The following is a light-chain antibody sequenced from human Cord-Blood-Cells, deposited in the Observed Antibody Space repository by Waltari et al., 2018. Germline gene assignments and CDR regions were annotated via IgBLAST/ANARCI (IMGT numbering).Light chain of an antibody. Sequence: AIRMTQSPSSLSASTGDRVTITFRTSQGISSYLAWYQQKPVKAPKLLIYAASTLQSGVPSRCSGSGSGTDFTLTISCLQSEDFATYYCQQYYSYLLTFGGGTKVEIK. J-gene: IGKJ4*01. V-gene: IGKV1-8*01. CDR1: QGISSY. CDR3: QQYYSYLLT. CDR2: AAS.